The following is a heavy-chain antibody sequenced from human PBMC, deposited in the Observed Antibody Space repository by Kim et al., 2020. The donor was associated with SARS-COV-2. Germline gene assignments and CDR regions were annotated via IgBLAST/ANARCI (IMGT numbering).Heavy chain of an antibody. CDR3: AKARRGVYYDSSGYLDY. D-gene: IGHD3-22*01. J-gene: IGHJ4*02. V-gene: IGHV3-9*01. Sequence: VKGRFTISRDNAKNSLYLQMNSLRAEDTALYYCAKARRGVYYDSSGYLDYWGQGTLVTVSS.